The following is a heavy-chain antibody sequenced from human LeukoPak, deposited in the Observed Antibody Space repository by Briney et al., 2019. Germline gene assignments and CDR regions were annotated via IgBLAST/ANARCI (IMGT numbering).Heavy chain of an antibody. Sequence: SETLSLTCTVSGGSIHTYNWMWIRQPAGKGLEFIGRNNFAGRGYYNPSLKSRVTTSVDSPSNQFSLELTSVTAADTAVYYCARDRQHSYGFDLDHWGQGILVTVSS. D-gene: IGHD5-18*01. CDR3: ARDRQHSYGFDLDH. V-gene: IGHV4-4*07. CDR2: NNFAGRG. J-gene: IGHJ4*02. CDR1: GGSIHTYN.